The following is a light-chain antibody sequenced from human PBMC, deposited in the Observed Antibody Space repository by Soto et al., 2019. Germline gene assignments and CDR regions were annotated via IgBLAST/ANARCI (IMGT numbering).Light chain of an antibody. CDR3: KSYAGSNTYV. CDR2: DVN. V-gene: IGLV2-8*01. Sequence: QSALTQPPSASGSPGQSVTISCTGTSSDVGAYIFVSWYQQHPGKAPKLMVYDVNRRPPGVPDRFFGSKSGNTASLTVSGLQAEDEADYFCKSYAGSNTYVFGSGTKLTVL. J-gene: IGLJ1*01. CDR1: SSDVGAYIF.